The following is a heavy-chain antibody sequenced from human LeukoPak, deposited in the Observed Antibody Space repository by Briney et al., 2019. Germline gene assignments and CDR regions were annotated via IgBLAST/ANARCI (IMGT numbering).Heavy chain of an antibody. J-gene: IGHJ2*01. CDR3: ARDGLAAATLHWCFDL. CDR2: INIDGTST. D-gene: IGHD2-15*01. CDR1: GFTFSNYW. Sequence: GGSLRLSCAASGFTFSNYWMHWVRQVPGKGLVCVSRINIDGTSTSYADSVKGRFTISRDNAKNALYLQMNSLRAEDTAVYYCARDGLAAATLHWCFDLWGRGTLVTVSS. V-gene: IGHV3-74*01.